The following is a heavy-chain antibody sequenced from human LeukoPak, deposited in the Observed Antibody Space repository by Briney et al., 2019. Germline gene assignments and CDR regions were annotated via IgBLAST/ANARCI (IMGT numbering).Heavy chain of an antibody. CDR3: ARELLGYDFWSGPPTGYMDV. CDR1: GGSFSGYY. V-gene: IGHV4-4*07. D-gene: IGHD3-3*01. CDR2: IYTSGST. J-gene: IGHJ6*03. Sequence: SETLSLTCAVYGGSFSGYYWSWIRQPAGKGLEWIGRIYTSGSTNYNPSLKSRVTISVDTSKNQFSLKLSSVTAADTAVYYCARELLGYDFWSGPPTGYMDVWGRGTTVTVSS.